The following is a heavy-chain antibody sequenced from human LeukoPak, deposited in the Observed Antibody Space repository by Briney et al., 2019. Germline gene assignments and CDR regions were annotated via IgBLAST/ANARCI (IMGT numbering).Heavy chain of an antibody. J-gene: IGHJ4*02. CDR2: IYYSGST. V-gene: IGHV4-39*07. D-gene: IGHD3-3*01. Sequence: SETLSLTCTVSGGSISSSSYYWGWIRQPPGKGLEWIGSIYYSGSTYYNPSLKSRVTISVDTSKNQFSLKLSSVTAADTAVYYCARDPAYYDFWSGYYTRGDYFDYWGQGTLVTVSS. CDR3: ARDPAYYDFWSGYYTRGDYFDY. CDR1: GGSISSSSYY.